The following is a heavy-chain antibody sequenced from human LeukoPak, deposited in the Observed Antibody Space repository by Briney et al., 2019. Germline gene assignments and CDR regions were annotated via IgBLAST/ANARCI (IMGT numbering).Heavy chain of an antibody. J-gene: IGHJ4*02. Sequence: SETLSLTCTVSGGSISSYYWSWIRQPPGKGLEWVGYISYSGSTNYNPSLKSRVTISVDTSKNQFSLKLSSVSAADTAIYYCARDGRAGSLFAYWGQGTLVTVSS. V-gene: IGHV4-59*01. CDR3: ARDGRAGSLFAY. D-gene: IGHD6-19*01. CDR2: ISYSGST. CDR1: GGSISSYY.